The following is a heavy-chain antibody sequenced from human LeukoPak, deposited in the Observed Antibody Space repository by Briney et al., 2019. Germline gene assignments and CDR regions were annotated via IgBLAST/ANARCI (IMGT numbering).Heavy chain of an antibody. Sequence: ASAKVSCKASGYTFTSYYMHWVRQAPGQGLEWMGIINPSGGSTSYAQKFQGRVTMTRDTSTSTVYMELSSLRSEDTAVYYCARGRGWELLKHWFDPWGQGTLVTVSS. CDR1: GYTFTSYY. V-gene: IGHV1-46*01. CDR2: INPSGGST. D-gene: IGHD1-26*01. J-gene: IGHJ5*02. CDR3: ARGRGWELLKHWFDP.